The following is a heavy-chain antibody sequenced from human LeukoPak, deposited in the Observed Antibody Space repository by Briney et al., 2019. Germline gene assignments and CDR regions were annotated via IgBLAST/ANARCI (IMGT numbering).Heavy chain of an antibody. J-gene: IGHJ3*02. CDR2: INSDGSTA. V-gene: IGHV3-74*01. CDR3: SRDTADDAFDI. CDR1: GFSFSSYW. Sequence: PGGSLRLSCAASGFSFSSYWMHWVRQAPGKGLVWVSRINSDGSTASYADSVKGRFTISRDNAKNTLYLQMNSLRAEDTAVYYCSRDTADDAFDIWGQGTMVTVSS.